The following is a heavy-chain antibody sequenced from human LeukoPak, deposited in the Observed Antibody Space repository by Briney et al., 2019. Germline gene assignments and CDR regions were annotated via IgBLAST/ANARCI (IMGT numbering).Heavy chain of an antibody. CDR1: GGSISSSSYY. CDR2: IYYSGST. Sequence: SETLSLTCTVSGGSISSSSYYWGWIRQPPGKGLEWIGSIYYSGSTYYNPSLKSRVTISVDTSKNQFSLKLSSVTAADTAVYYCARVKGYSYGCVDYWGQGTLVTVSS. J-gene: IGHJ4*02. CDR3: ARVKGYSYGCVDY. V-gene: IGHV4-39*07. D-gene: IGHD5-18*01.